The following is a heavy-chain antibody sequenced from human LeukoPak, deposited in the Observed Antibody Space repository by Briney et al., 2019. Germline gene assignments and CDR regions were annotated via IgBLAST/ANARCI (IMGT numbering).Heavy chain of an antibody. V-gene: IGHV3-21*01. CDR1: GFTFSSYS. CDR3: ASSSSSSYNWFDP. J-gene: IGHJ5*02. CDR2: ISSSSSYI. D-gene: IGHD6-6*01. Sequence: RGSLRLSCAASGFTFSSYSMNWVRQAPGKGLEWVSSISSSSSYIYYADSVKGRFTISRDNAKNSLYLQMNSLRAEDTAVYYCASSSSSSYNWFDPWGQGTLVTVSS.